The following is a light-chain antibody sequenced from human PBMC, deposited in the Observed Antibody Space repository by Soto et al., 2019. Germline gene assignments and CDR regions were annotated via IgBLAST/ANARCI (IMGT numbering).Light chain of an antibody. V-gene: IGLV2-14*01. CDR1: SSDVGDYNY. Sequence: QSALTQPASVSGSPGQSITISCTGTSSDVGDYNYVSRYQQHPGKAPKLMIYEVSNRPSGVSNRFSGSKSGNTASLTISGLQAEDEADYYCSSYTSSSTPWVFGGGTKLTVL. CDR2: EVS. J-gene: IGLJ3*02. CDR3: SSYTSSSTPWV.